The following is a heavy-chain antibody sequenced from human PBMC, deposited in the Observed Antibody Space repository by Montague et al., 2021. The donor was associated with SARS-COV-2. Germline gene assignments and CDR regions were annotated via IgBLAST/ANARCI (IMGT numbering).Heavy chain of an antibody. CDR1: GGSINNYY. Sequence: SETLSLTCSVSGGSINNYYWGWVRQSPGKGLEWIGYIYYSGSVTTSYNPPLKSRVTISVDTSKNQFSLKLSSVTAADTAVYYCARGFDIWGQGTMVTVSS. V-gene: IGHV4-59*13. J-gene: IGHJ3*02. CDR2: IYYSGSVTT. CDR3: ARGFDI.